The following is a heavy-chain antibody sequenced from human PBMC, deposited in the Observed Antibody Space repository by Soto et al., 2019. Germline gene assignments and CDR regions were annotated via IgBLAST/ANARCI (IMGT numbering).Heavy chain of an antibody. V-gene: IGHV1-69*01. Sequence: QVQLVQSGAEVKKPGSSVKVSCKASGGTFSSYAISWVRQAPGQGLEWMGGIIPIFGTANYAQKFQGRVTITADESTSTAYMELSSLRSEDTAVYYCARPAWVNGEPTNYFDYWGKGTLVTVSS. CDR3: ARPAWVNGEPTNYFDY. J-gene: IGHJ4*02. CDR2: IIPIFGTA. D-gene: IGHD3-10*01. CDR1: GGTFSSYA.